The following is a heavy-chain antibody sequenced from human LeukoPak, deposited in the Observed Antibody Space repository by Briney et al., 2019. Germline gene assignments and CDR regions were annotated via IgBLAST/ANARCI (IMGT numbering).Heavy chain of an antibody. CDR1: GGTFSSYA. V-gene: IGHV1-46*01. J-gene: IGHJ4*02. D-gene: IGHD2-21*01. CDR3: ARDMVNLYYFDY. CDR2: INPSGGST. Sequence: ASVKVSCKASGGTFSSYAISWVRQAPGQGLEWVGIINPSGGSTSYAQKFQGRVTMTRDMSTSTVYMELSSLRSEDTAVYYCARDMVNLYYFDYWGQGTLVTVSS.